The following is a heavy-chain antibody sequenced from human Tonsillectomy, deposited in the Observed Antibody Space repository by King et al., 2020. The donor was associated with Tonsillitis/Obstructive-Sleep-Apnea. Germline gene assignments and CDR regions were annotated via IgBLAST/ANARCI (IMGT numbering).Heavy chain of an antibody. J-gene: IGHJ6*03. CDR3: ARAPGGIPALTTRYYYYYYMDV. Sequence: VQLQESGPGLVKPSQTLSLTCTVSGGSISSGGYYWSWIRQLPGKGLEWIGYIYYHGSTYYNPSLKSRVTISVDTSKNQFSLRLSSVTAADTAGYYCARAPGGIPALTTRYYYYYYMDVWGKGTTVTVSS. CDR1: GGSISSGGYY. D-gene: IGHD1/OR15-1a*01. CDR2: IYYHGST. V-gene: IGHV4-31*03.